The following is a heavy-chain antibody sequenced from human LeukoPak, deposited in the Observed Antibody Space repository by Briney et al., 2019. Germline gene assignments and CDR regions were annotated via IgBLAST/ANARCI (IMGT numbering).Heavy chain of an antibody. J-gene: IGHJ4*02. CDR1: GFTVSSNY. CDR3: AREGGSGWGPFDY. CDR2: IYSGGST. V-gene: IGHV3-53*01. D-gene: IGHD6-19*01. Sequence: GSLLISCAASGFTVSSNYMSWVRQAPGKGLEWVSVIYSGGSTYYADSVKGRFTISRDNSKNTLYLQMNSLRAKDTAVYYCAREGGSGWGPFDYWGQGTLVTVSS.